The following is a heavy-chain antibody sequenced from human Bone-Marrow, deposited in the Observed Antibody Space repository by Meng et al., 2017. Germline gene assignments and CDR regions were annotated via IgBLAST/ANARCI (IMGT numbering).Heavy chain of an antibody. Sequence: GQLQEAGPGLGKPSGTLSLTCGVSGASVSSGYWWTWVRQPPGKGLEWIGEFHHSGTTNYNPSLRSRVTISVDTSKNQFSLRLTSVTAADTAVYYCAASPGWWRIDSWGQGTLVTVSS. CDR3: AASPGWWRIDS. CDR1: GASVSSGYW. CDR2: FHHSGTT. J-gene: IGHJ4*02. D-gene: IGHD6-19*01. V-gene: IGHV4-4*02.